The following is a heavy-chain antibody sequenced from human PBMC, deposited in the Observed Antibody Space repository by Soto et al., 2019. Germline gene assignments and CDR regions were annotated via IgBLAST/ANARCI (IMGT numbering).Heavy chain of an antibody. V-gene: IGHV4-34*01. J-gene: IGHJ4*02. D-gene: IGHD2-8*02. CDR2: INHSGST. Sequence: SETLSLTCSVSSVSISNYKWSWIRQPPGTGLEWIGEINHSGSTNYNPSLKSRVTISVDTSKNQFSLKLTSVTAADTAVYYCARDKITGLFDYWGQGTLVNVSS. CDR1: SVSISNYK. CDR3: ARDKITGLFDY.